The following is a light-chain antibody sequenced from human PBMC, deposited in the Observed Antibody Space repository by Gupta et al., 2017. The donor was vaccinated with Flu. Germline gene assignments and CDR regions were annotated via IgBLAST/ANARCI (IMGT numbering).Light chain of an antibody. Sequence: VVTQEPSLSVSPGGTVTLTCGLNSGSVSSGSYPGWFQQTPGPPPLLLFNNTIPRSAGLPARSAASIVGTTAVPTITGDEADDDGYYYCTLYVSPGGLVFGGGTKLTVL. V-gene: IGLV8-61*01. J-gene: IGLJ3*02. CDR3: TLYVSPGGLV. CDR2: NTI. CDR1: SGSVSSGSY.